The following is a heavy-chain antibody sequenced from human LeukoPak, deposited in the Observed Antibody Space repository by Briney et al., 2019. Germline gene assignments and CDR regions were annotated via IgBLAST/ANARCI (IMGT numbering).Heavy chain of an antibody. CDR1: GGTFSSYA. V-gene: IGHV1-69*05. Sequence: SVKVSCKASGGTFSSYAISWVRQAPGQGLEWMGGIIPIFGTANFAQKFQGRVTITTDESTSTAYMELSSLRSEDTAVYYCAREGIFEDYYDSSGFDYWGQGTLVTVSS. J-gene: IGHJ4*02. CDR3: AREGIFEDYYDSSGFDY. CDR2: IIPIFGTA. D-gene: IGHD3-22*01.